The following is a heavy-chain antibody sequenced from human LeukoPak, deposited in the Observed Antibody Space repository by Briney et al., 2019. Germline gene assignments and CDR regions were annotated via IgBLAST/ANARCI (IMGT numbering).Heavy chain of an antibody. CDR2: IWYDGSNK. J-gene: IGHJ6*02. Sequence: PGRSLRLSCAASGFTFSSYGMHWVRQAPGKGLEWVAVIWYDGSNKYYADFVKGRFTISRDNSKNTLYLQMNSLRAEDTAVYFCARGGGLDVWGQGATVTVSS. D-gene: IGHD3-16*01. CDR1: GFTFSSYG. CDR3: ARGGGLDV. V-gene: IGHV3-33*01.